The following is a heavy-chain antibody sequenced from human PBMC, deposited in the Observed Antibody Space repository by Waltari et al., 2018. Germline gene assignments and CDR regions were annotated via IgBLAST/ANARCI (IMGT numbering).Heavy chain of an antibody. CDR1: GYSISSGYY. V-gene: IGHV4-38-2*02. CDR2: IYHSGST. J-gene: IGHJ3*02. CDR3: ATLRLIAAAGMGGFDI. D-gene: IGHD6-13*01. Sequence: QVQLQESGPGLVKPSETLSLTCTVSGYSISSGYYWGWIRQPPGKGLEWIGSIYHSGSTYYNPSLKSRVTISVDTSKNQFSLKLSSVTAADTAVYYCATLRLIAAAGMGGFDIWGQGTMVTVSS.